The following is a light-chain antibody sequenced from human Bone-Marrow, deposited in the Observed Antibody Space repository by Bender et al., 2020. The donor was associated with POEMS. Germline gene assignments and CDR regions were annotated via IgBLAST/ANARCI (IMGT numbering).Light chain of an antibody. Sequence: QSALTQPPSASGSPGQSVTISCTGTSGDIGGYNYVSWYQHHPGKAPKLLIYDVNNRPSGVPGRFSASKSGTTATLTVSGLQVEDEADYYCSSYGGNNNVVFGGGTKLTVL. J-gene: IGLJ2*01. CDR2: DVN. CDR1: SGDIGGYNY. CDR3: SSYGGNNNVV. V-gene: IGLV2-8*01.